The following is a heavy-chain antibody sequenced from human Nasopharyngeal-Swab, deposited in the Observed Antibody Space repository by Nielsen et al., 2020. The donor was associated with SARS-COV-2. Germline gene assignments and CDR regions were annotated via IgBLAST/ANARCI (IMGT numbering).Heavy chain of an antibody. CDR2: IDYSGST. CDR3: AREYCGPTTCQRDTDYYYMDV. V-gene: IGHV4-31*03. J-gene: IGHJ6*03. D-gene: IGHD2-2*01. Sequence: SETLSLTYTVSGSSITSGGSYWTWIRQHTGEGLEWIGYIDYSGSTYYNPSLKSRISMSADTSKNQFSLRLTSVTAADTAVYYCAREYCGPTTCQRDTDYYYMDVWGEGTTVTVSS. CDR1: GSSITSGGSY.